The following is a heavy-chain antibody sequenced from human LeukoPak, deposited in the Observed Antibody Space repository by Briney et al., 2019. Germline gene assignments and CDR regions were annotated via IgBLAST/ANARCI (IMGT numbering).Heavy chain of an antibody. J-gene: IGHJ4*02. CDR2: INHSGST. Sequence: SETLSLTCAVYGGSFSGYYWSWIRQPPGKGLEWIGEINHSGSTNYNPSLKSRVTIPVDTSKTQFSLKLSSVPAADTAVYYCARGDSGSYDFDYWGQGTLVTVSS. CDR1: GGSFSGYY. V-gene: IGHV4-34*01. D-gene: IGHD1-26*01. CDR3: ARGDSGSYDFDY.